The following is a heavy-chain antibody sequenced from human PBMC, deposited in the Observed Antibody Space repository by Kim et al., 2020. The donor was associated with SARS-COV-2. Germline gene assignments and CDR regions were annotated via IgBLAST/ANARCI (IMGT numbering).Heavy chain of an antibody. D-gene: IGHD3-22*01. V-gene: IGHV3-23*01. J-gene: IGHJ4*02. CDR3: ATPQGPITMIAADY. Sequence: AESVKGRFTISRDNSKNTLYLQMNSLRAEDTAVYYCATPQGPITMIAADYWGQGTLVTVSS.